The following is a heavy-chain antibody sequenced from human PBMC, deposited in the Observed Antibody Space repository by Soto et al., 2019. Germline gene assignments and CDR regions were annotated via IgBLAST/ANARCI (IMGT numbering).Heavy chain of an antibody. Sequence: QVQVVQSGAEVKRPGSSVKVSCKTSGGSFNSDAINWVRQAPGQGLEWLGGIIPIFGRANYAQKFQGRVTITADDSTSTAYMELNSLTSEDTAVCYCATKWNDAVGYIMDVWGQGTTVTVS. V-gene: IGHV1-69*01. CDR2: IIPIFGRA. J-gene: IGHJ6*02. CDR1: GGSFNSDA. D-gene: IGHD1-1*01. CDR3: ATKWNDAVGYIMDV.